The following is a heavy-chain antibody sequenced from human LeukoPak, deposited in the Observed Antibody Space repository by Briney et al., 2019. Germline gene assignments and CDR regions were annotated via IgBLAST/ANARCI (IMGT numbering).Heavy chain of an antibody. Sequence: ASVKVSCKASGYTFTSYDINWVRQATGRGLEWMGWMNPNSGNTGYAQKFQGRVTITRNTSISKAYMELSSLRSEDTAVYYCARALGRGIPHFDYWGQGTLVTVSS. V-gene: IGHV1-8*03. D-gene: IGHD1-26*01. J-gene: IGHJ4*02. CDR3: ARALGRGIPHFDY. CDR1: GYTFTSYD. CDR2: MNPNSGNT.